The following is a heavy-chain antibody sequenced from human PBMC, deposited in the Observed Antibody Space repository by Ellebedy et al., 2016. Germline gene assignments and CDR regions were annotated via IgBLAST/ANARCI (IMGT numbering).Heavy chain of an antibody. CDR1: GGTFSSYA. Sequence: SVKVSCXASGGTFSSYAISWVRQAPGQGLEWMGGIIPIFGTANYAQKFQGRVTITADESTSTAYMELSSLRSEDTAVYYCARDRVLGYVVSYYYGMDVWGQGTTVTVSS. D-gene: IGHD3-16*01. CDR3: ARDRVLGYVVSYYYGMDV. J-gene: IGHJ6*02. CDR2: IIPIFGTA. V-gene: IGHV1-69*13.